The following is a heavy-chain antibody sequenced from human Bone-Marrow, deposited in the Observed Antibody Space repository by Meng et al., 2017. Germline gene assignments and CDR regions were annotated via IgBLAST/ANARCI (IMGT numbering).Heavy chain of an antibody. Sequence: ASVKVSCKPSGYNFPDYYIHWVRRAPGQGLEWMGRINPKSGDTHYAQKFQARVTMTGDTSISTAYMELSGLRSDDTAMYYCARERYDYVWGSYRYDAFDIWGQGTMVTVSS. CDR2: INPKSGDT. CDR3: ARERYDYVWGSYRYDAFDI. V-gene: IGHV1-2*06. D-gene: IGHD3-16*02. J-gene: IGHJ3*02. CDR1: GYNFPDYY.